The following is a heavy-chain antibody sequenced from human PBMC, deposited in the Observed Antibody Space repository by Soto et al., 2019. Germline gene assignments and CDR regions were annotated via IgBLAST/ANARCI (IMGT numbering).Heavy chain of an antibody. D-gene: IGHD6-19*01. CDR1: GGTFSSYA. V-gene: IGHV1-69*12. CDR3: ARDLEYSSGWYEWFDP. J-gene: IGHJ5*02. CDR2: IIPIFGTA. Sequence: QVQLVQSGAEVKKPGSSVKVSCKASGGTFSSYAISWVRQAPGQGLEWMGGIIPIFGTANYAQKFQGRVTITADESTSTAYMELSSLRSEDTAVFYCARDLEYSSGWYEWFDPWGQGTLVIVSS.